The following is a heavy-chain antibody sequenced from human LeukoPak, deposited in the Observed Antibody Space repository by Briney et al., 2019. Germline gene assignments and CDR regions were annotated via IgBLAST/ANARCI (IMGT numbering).Heavy chain of an antibody. CDR1: GFSLRTGGRG. CDR2: SDWDDDK. J-gene: IGHJ6*02. Sequence: ASGPTLSHPTRPLTLTCTFSGFSLRTGGRGVSWIRQPPGKALEWLPLSDWDDDKYYSTSLKTRLTISKGTSKNQVVLTMTHMDPVDTATYYCAQIRRDGYNTYYYGMDVWGQGTTVTVSS. V-gene: IGHV2-70*01. CDR3: AQIRRDGYNTYYYGMDV. D-gene: IGHD5-24*01.